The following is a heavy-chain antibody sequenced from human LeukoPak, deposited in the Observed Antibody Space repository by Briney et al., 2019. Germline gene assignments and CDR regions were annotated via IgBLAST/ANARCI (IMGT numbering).Heavy chain of an antibody. CDR3: ATYSVTGAWAEYFLH. Sequence: SETLSLTCTVSGGSISSSSYYWGWIRQPPGKGLEWTGSIYYSGSTYYNPSLKSRVTISVDTSKNQFSLKLSSVTAADTAVYYCATYSVTGAWAEYFLHWGQGTLVTVSS. CDR2: IYYSGST. V-gene: IGHV4-39*07. J-gene: IGHJ1*01. CDR1: GGSISSSSYY. D-gene: IGHD5/OR15-5a*01.